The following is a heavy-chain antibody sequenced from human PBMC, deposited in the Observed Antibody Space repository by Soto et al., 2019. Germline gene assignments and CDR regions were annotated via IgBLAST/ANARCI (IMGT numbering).Heavy chain of an antibody. CDR1: GFSFSSYD. CDR2: ISATGHTT. J-gene: IGHJ3*01. Sequence: EVQLLESGGGSTQPGGYLRLTCVASGFSFSSYDMTWVRQAPGKGLEWVSTISATGHTTYYADSVEGRFPISRDNSRNTMRLQMDSLRADDTAIYYCAKDKMSTITHDAFDVWGQGTMVTVSS. D-gene: IGHD1-1*01. CDR3: AKDKMSTITHDAFDV. V-gene: IGHV3-23*01.